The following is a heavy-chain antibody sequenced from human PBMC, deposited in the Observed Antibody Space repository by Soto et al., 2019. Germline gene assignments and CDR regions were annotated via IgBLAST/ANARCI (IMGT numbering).Heavy chain of an antibody. V-gene: IGHV4-34*01. CDR1: GGSFSGYY. CDR3: ARVGVVVAATPTPYAAYFQH. J-gene: IGHJ1*01. Sequence: SETLSLTCAVYGGSFSGYYWSWIRQPPGKGLEWIGEINHSGSTNYNPSLKSRVTISVDTSKNQFSLKLSSVTAADTAVYYCARVGVVVAATPTPYAAYFQHWGQGNLVTVS. CDR2: INHSGST. D-gene: IGHD2-15*01.